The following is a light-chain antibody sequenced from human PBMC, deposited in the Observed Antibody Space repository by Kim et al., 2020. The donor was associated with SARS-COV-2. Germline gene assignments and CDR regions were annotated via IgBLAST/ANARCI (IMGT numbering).Light chain of an antibody. V-gene: IGKV1-5*03. CDR2: TTS. CDR1: QTISNW. CDR3: RHFVTYSPWT. J-gene: IGKJ1*01. Sequence: DIQMTQSPSTLSASVGDRVTITCRASQTISNWLAWYQQKPGKAPKLLIYTTSHLETGVPSRFSGSGSGTEFTLTISSLQPDDFATYYCRHFVTYSPWTFGQGTKVDIK.